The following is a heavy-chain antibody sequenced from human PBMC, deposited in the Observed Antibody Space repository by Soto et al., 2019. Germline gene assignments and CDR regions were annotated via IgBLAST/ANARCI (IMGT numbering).Heavy chain of an antibody. Sequence: ESGGGVVQPGRSLRLSCAASGFTFSSYAMHWVRQAPGKGLEWVAVISYDGSNKYYADSVKGRFTISRDNSKNTLYLQMNSLRAEDTAVYYCARVGYSGSYPYFDYWGQGTLVTVSS. CDR2: ISYDGSNK. V-gene: IGHV3-30-3*01. CDR3: ARVGYSGSYPYFDY. D-gene: IGHD1-26*01. J-gene: IGHJ4*02. CDR1: GFTFSSYA.